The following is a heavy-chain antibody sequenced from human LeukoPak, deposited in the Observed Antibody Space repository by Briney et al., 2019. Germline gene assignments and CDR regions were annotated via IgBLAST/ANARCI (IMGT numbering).Heavy chain of an antibody. CDR3: ARDRSGYDPGPSDY. Sequence: GGSLRLSCAASGFTFDDYAMHWVRQAPGKGLEWVSGISWNSGSIGYADSVKGRFTISRDNAKNSLYLQMNSLRAEDTALYYCARDRSGYDPGPSDYWGQGTLVTVSS. V-gene: IGHV3-9*01. CDR1: GFTFDDYA. D-gene: IGHD5-12*01. CDR2: ISWNSGSI. J-gene: IGHJ4*02.